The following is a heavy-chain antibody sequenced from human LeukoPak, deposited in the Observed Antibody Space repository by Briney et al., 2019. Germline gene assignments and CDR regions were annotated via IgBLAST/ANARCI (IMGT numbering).Heavy chain of an antibody. CDR1: GYTFTSCN. Sequence: ASVKVSCKASGYTFTSCNMHWVRRAPGQGREWMGIINPSGGSTSYAQKFQGRVTMTRDTSTSTVYMELSSLRSEDTAVYYCARDGGCSSTSCSIGPFDPWGQGTLVTVSS. CDR3: ARDGGCSSTSCSIGPFDP. D-gene: IGHD2-2*01. CDR2: INPSGGST. J-gene: IGHJ5*02. V-gene: IGHV1-46*01.